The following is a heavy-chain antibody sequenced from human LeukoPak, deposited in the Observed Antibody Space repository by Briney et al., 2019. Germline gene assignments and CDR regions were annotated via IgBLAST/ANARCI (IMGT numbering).Heavy chain of an antibody. V-gene: IGHV3-30*04. CDR3: ARGYCSSTSCSSFDY. CDR1: GFTFSSYA. J-gene: IGHJ4*02. CDR2: ISYDGSNK. Sequence: GGSLRLSCAASGFTFSSYAMHWVRQAPGKGLEWVAVISYDGSNKYYADSVKGRFTISRDNSKNTLYLQMNSLRAGDTAVYYCARGYCSSTSCSSFDYWGQGTLVTVSS. D-gene: IGHD2-2*01.